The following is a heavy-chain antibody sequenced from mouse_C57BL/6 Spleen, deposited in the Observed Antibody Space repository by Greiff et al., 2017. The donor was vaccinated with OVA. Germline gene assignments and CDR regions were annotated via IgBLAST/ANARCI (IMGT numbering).Heavy chain of an antibody. CDR2: IDPSDSYT. V-gene: IGHV1-69*01. D-gene: IGHD2-5*01. J-gene: IGHJ2*01. CDR3: AREGSNYGRYYFDY. Sequence: QVQLQQPGAELVMPGASVKLSCKASGYTFTSYWLHWVKQRPGQGLEWIGEIDPSDSYTNYNQKFKGKSTLTVDKSSSTAYMQLSSLTSEDSAVYYCAREGSNYGRYYFDYWGQGTTLTVSS. CDR1: GYTFTSYW.